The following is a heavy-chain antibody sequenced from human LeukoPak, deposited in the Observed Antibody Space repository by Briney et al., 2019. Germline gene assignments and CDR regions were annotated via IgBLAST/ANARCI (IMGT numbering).Heavy chain of an antibody. CDR2: IYSGGST. D-gene: IGHD5-24*01. V-gene: IGHV3-66*02. Sequence: GGSLRLSCAASGFIFNEYFMGWVRQAPGKGLEWVSVIYSGGSTYYADSVKGRFTISRDNSKNTLYLQMNSLRAEDTAVYYCARGGWLQFGYFDYWGQGTLVTVSS. CDR3: ARGGWLQFGYFDY. J-gene: IGHJ4*02. CDR1: GFIFNEYF.